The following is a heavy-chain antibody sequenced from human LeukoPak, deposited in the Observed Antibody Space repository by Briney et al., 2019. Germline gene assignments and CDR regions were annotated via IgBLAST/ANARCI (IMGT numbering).Heavy chain of an antibody. CDR3: ARAEYGGNPTSP. CDR1: GGSISSGGYY. Sequence: SQTLSLTCTVSGGSISSGGYYWSWIRQPPGKGLEWIGYIYHSGSTYYNPSLKSRVTISVDRSKNQFSLKLSSVTAADTAVYYCARAEYGGNPTSPWGQGTLVTVSP. V-gene: IGHV4-30-2*01. D-gene: IGHD4-23*01. J-gene: IGHJ5*02. CDR2: IYHSGST.